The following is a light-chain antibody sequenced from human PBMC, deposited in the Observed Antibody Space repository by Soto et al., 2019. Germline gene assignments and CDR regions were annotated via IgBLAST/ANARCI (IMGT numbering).Light chain of an antibody. J-gene: IGLJ3*02. CDR2: EVT. CDR1: SSDVGAYNY. CDR3: SSFASRNTWV. Sequence: QSALTQPPSASGSPGQSVTISCTGTSSDVGAYNYVSWYQQHAGKAPKLVIYEVTKRPSGVPDRFSGSKSANAASLTVSGLEAEDEDDYYCSSFASRNTWVFGGGTKLTVL. V-gene: IGLV2-8*01.